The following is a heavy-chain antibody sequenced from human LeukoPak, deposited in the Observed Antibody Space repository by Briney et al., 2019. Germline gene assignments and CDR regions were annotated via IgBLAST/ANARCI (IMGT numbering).Heavy chain of an antibody. J-gene: IGHJ4*02. CDR1: GRSTSSRDYF. CDR3: ARETVSGHFDS. Sequence: SETLSLPCTVSGRSTSSRDYFWSWIRQPPGQGLEWIGYIHYSGTTYYNPPLKSRVSISVDTSKNQFSLNLRSVSAADTAVYYCARETVSGHFDSWGQGTLVTVSS. D-gene: IGHD6-19*01. V-gene: IGHV4-30-4*01. CDR2: IHYSGTT.